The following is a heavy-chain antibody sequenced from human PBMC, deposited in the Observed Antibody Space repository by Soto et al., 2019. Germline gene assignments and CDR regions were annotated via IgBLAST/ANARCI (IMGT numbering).Heavy chain of an antibody. CDR3: AKESPSCDFWSGYFCVGPDYYYGMDV. CDR1: GFTFSRYW. J-gene: IGHJ6*02. V-gene: IGHV3-74*01. CDR2: INSDGGST. Sequence: GGSLRLSCAASGFTFSRYWMHWVRQAPGKGLVWVSRINSDGGSTTYADSVKGRFTISRDNAKNTLYLQMNSLRAEDTAVYYCAKESPSCDFWSGYFCVGPDYYYGMDVWGQGTTVTVSS. D-gene: IGHD3-3*01.